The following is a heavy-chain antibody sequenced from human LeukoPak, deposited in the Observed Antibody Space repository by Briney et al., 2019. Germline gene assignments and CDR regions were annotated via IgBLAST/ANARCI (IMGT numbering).Heavy chain of an antibody. D-gene: IGHD3-16*01. J-gene: IGHJ4*02. CDR2: IRFVGSIT. CDR1: GFTFSSYV. CDR3: ARGEDYTQYYFDY. V-gene: IGHV3-30*02. Sequence: GGSLRLSCAASGFTFSSYVMYWVRQAPGEGLWWVAFIRFVGSITYYADSVKGRFTISRDNSKNTLYLQMNSLRAEDTAVYYCARGEDYTQYYFDYWGQGNLVTVSS.